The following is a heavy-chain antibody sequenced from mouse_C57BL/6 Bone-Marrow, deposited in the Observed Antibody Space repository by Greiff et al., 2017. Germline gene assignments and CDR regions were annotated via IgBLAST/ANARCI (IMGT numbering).Heavy chain of an antibody. Sequence: QVQLQQSGAELAKPGASVKLSCKASGYTFTSYWMHWVKQRPGQGLEWIGYINPSSGYTKYNQKFKDKATLTADKSSRTAYMQLSSLTYEDSAVYYCARGYYGNYAYWYFDVWGTGTTVTVSS. CDR3: ARGYYGNYAYWYFDV. CDR2: INPSSGYT. V-gene: IGHV1-7*01. D-gene: IGHD2-1*01. CDR1: GYTFTSYW. J-gene: IGHJ1*03.